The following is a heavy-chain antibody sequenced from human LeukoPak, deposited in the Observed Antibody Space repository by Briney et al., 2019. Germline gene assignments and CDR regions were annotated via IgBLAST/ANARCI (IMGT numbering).Heavy chain of an antibody. CDR2: IYYSGST. CDR1: GGSISSYY. CDR3: ARGGYCSSTSCYQFDY. D-gene: IGHD2-2*01. V-gene: IGHV4-59*08. J-gene: IGHJ4*02. Sequence: PSETLSLTCTVSGGSISSYYWSWIRQPPGEGLEWIGYIYYSGSTNYNPSLKSRVTISVDTSKNQFSLKLSSVTAADTAVYYCARGGYCSSTSCYQFDYWGQGTLVTVSS.